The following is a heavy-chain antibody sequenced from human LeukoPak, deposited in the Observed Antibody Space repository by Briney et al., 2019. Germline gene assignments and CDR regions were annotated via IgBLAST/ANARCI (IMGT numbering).Heavy chain of an antibody. J-gene: IGHJ4*02. D-gene: IGHD4-23*01. CDR2: ISSSSSYI. CDR3: ARDKVATVGHFDY. CDR1: GFTFSSYS. Sequence: PGGSLRLSCAASGFTFSSYSMNWVRQAPGKGLEWVSSISSSSSYIYYADSVKGRFTISRDNAKNSLYLQMNSLSAEDTDVYYWARDKVATVGHFDYLGQGNLVTV. V-gene: IGHV3-21*01.